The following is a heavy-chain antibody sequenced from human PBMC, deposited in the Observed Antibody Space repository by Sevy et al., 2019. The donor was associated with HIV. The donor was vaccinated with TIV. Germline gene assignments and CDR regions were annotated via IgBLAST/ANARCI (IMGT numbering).Heavy chain of an antibody. Sequence: SETLSLTCTVSGGSITSLYWNWIRQPPGKGLEWIANIYYNGHTNYKPSLKSRVTLSLDTSKNRFSLRLSSVTAADTAMYYCAGENAWGRGYSWGQGTLVTVSS. D-gene: IGHD1-26*01. CDR3: AGENAWGRGYS. V-gene: IGHV4-59*08. CDR1: GGSITSLY. CDR2: IYYNGHT. J-gene: IGHJ4*02.